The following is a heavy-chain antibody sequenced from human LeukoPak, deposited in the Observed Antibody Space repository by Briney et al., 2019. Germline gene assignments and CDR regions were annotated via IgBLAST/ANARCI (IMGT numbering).Heavy chain of an antibody. V-gene: IGHV4-61*02. CDR3: ARDGGSYSLDY. CDR1: GGSISGSTYY. D-gene: IGHD1-26*01. Sequence: PSETLSLTCTVSGGSISGSTYYRGWIRQPAGKGLEWIGRIYASGSTSYHPSLKSRATISVDTSKNQFSLKLSSVTAADTAIYYCARDGGSYSLDYWGRGTLVTVSS. CDR2: IYASGST. J-gene: IGHJ4*02.